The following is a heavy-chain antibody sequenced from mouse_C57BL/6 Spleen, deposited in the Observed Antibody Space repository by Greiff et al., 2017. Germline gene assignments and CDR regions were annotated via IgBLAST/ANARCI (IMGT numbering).Heavy chain of an antibody. CDR2: INPNNGGT. D-gene: IGHD2-4*01. Sequence: EVQLQQSGPELVKPGASVKISCKASGYTFTDYYMNWVKQSHGKSLEWIGDINPNNGGTSYNQKFKGKATLTVDKSSSTAYMELRSLTSEDSAVYDCARRDYHFDYWGQGTTLTVSS. CDR3: ARRDYHFDY. V-gene: IGHV1-26*01. CDR1: GYTFTDYY. J-gene: IGHJ2*01.